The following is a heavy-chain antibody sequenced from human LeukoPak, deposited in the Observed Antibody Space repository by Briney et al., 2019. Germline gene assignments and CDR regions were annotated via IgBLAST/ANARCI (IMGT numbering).Heavy chain of an antibody. CDR2: IIPIFGTA. V-gene: IGHV1-69*01. CDR1: GGTFSSYA. CDR3: ATPYYYDSSGYYPTPFDY. J-gene: IGHJ4*02. D-gene: IGHD3-22*01. Sequence: AVKVCCKASGGTFSSYAISWVRQAPGQGLEWMGGIIPIFGTANYAQKFQGRVTITADESTSTAYMELSSLRSEDTAVYYCATPYYYDSSGYYPTPFDYWGQGTLVTVSS.